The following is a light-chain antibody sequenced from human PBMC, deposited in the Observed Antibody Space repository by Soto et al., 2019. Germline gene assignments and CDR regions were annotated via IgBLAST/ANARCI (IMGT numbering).Light chain of an antibody. J-gene: IGKJ4*01. Sequence: EIVLTQSPATLSLSPGERATLSCRASQSVSSYLAWYQQKPGQAPRLLIYDASNRATGIPARFSGSGSGTDFTLTISSLEPEDFAVYYCQQRSKELLTFGGGTKVEIK. CDR3: QQRSKELLT. CDR1: QSVSSY. V-gene: IGKV3-11*01. CDR2: DAS.